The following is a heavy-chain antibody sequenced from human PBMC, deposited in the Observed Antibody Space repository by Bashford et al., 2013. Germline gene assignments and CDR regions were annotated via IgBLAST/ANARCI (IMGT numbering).Heavy chain of an antibody. Sequence: SGGSLRLSCAASGFTFSSYAMSWVRQAPGKGLEWVSAISGSGGSTYYADSVKGRFTISRDNSKNTLYLQMNSLRAEDTAVYYCAKDYYGSGSYYNFGMDVWGQGTTVTVSS. CDR1: GFTFSSYA. CDR2: ISGSGGST. V-gene: IGHV3-23*01. CDR3: AKDYYGSGSYYNFGMDV. D-gene: IGHD3-10*01. J-gene: IGHJ6*02.